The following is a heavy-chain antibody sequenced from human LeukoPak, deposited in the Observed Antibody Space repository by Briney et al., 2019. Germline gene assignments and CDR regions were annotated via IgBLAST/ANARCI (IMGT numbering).Heavy chain of an antibody. D-gene: IGHD6-19*01. CDR2: IYYSGST. V-gene: IGHV4-59*08. Sequence: PSETLSLTCTVSGGSISSYYWIWIRRPPGKGLEWIAYIYYSGSTNYNPSLKSRVTISVDTSKNQFSLKLSSVTAADTAVYYCARGPGSGWSEWEFDYWGQGTLVTVSS. CDR3: ARGPGSGWSEWEFDY. CDR1: GGSISSYY. J-gene: IGHJ4*02.